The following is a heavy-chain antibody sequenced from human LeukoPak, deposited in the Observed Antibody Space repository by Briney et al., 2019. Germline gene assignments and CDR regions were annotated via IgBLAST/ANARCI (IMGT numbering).Heavy chain of an antibody. Sequence: GGSLRLSCAASGFTFSSYSMNWVRQAPGKGLEWVSYISSSSSTIYYADSVKGRFTISRDNAKNSLYLQMNSLRAEDTAVYYCARGMMTLDYWGQGALVTVSS. CDR2: ISSSSSTI. J-gene: IGHJ4*02. D-gene: IGHD3-16*01. CDR3: ARGMMTLDY. CDR1: GFTFSSYS. V-gene: IGHV3-48*04.